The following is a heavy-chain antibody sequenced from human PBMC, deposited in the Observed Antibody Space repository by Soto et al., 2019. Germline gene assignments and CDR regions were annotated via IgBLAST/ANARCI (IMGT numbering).Heavy chain of an antibody. J-gene: IGHJ6*02. CDR1: GGSISSSSYY. Sequence: ASETLSLTCTVSGGSISSSSYYWGWIRQPPGKGLEWIGSIYYSGSTYYNPSLKSRVTISVDTSKNQFSLKLSSVTAADTAVYYCARQGYSGSYSKNYYYYYGMDVWGQGTTVTVSS. CDR2: IYYSGST. V-gene: IGHV4-39*01. CDR3: ARQGYSGSYSKNYYYYYGMDV. D-gene: IGHD1-26*01.